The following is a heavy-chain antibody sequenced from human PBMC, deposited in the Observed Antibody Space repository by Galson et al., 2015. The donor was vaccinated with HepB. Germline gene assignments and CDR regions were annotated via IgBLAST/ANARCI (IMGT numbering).Heavy chain of an antibody. CDR3: ATVAISSNSRMFDP. J-gene: IGHJ5*02. D-gene: IGHD4-23*01. CDR2: FDPEDGET. Sequence: SVKVSCKVSGYTLTELSMHWVRQAPGKGLEWMGGFDPEDGETIYAQKFQGRVTMTEDTSTDTAYMELSSLRSGDTAVYYCATVAISSNSRMFDPWGQGTLVTVSS. CDR1: GYTLTELS. V-gene: IGHV1-24*01.